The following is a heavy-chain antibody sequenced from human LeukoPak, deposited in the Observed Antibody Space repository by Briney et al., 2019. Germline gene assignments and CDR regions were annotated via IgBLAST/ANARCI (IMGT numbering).Heavy chain of an antibody. D-gene: IGHD5-18*01. Sequence: SETLSLTCTVSGGSISTSNYYWGWIRQPPGKGLEWIGNIFYSGSTYYNPSLKSRVTISVDTSKNQFSLKLSSVTAADTAVYYCARGGAWIQLWFIWGQGTLVTVSS. V-gene: IGHV4-39*07. CDR3: ARGGAWIQLWFI. CDR1: GGSISTSNYY. J-gene: IGHJ4*02. CDR2: IFYSGST.